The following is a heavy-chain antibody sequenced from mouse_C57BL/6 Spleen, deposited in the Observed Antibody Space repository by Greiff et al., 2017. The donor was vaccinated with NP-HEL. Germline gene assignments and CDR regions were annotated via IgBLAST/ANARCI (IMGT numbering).Heavy chain of an antibody. Sequence: QVQLQQPGTELVKPGASVKLSCKASGYTFTSYWMHWVKQRPGQGLEWIGNINPSNGGTNYNEKFKSKATLTVDKSSSTAYMQLSSLTSEDSAVYYCARDTTVVAKWYFDVWGTGTTVTVSS. D-gene: IGHD1-1*01. J-gene: IGHJ1*03. CDR3: ARDTTVVAKWYFDV. CDR2: INPSNGGT. CDR1: GYTFTSYW. V-gene: IGHV1-53*01.